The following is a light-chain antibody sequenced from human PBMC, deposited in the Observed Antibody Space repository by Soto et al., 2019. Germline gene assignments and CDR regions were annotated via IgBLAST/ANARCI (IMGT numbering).Light chain of an antibody. Sequence: QSVLAQPRSVSGSPGQSVTISCTGTSSDVGGYKYVSWHQQHPGKAPKLMIYDVSKRPSGVPDRFSGSKSGNTASLTISGLQAEDEADYYCGSYAGSYTLVFGGGTKVTVL. V-gene: IGLV2-11*01. J-gene: IGLJ2*01. CDR3: GSYAGSYTLV. CDR2: DVS. CDR1: SSDVGGYKY.